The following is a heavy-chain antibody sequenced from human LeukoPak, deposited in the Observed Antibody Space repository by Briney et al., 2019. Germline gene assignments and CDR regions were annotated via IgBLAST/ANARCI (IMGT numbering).Heavy chain of an antibody. Sequence: PGGSLRLSCAASGFTFNNYGMHWVRQAPGKGLEWVAVISYDGSNKYHADSVKGRFTISRDNSKNTLYLQMNSLRAEDTAVYYCAREPTYYGSGRGYFDYWGQGTLVTVSS. CDR1: GFTFNNYG. CDR3: AREPTYYGSGRGYFDY. CDR2: ISYDGSNK. J-gene: IGHJ4*02. V-gene: IGHV3-30*12. D-gene: IGHD3-10*01.